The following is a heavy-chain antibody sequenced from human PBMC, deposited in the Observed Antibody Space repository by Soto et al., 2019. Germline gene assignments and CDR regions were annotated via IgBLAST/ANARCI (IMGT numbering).Heavy chain of an antibody. Sequence: QVQLVQSGAEVKKPGASVKVSCKASGYAFTRYDVHWVRQAPGQGLEWMGIINRNGGSTSYAQKFQGRVTMSRDTSTSIVYMELSSLRSEDTAVYYCARDGIAVAGTDFDYWGQRTLVTVSS. D-gene: IGHD6-19*01. CDR1: GYAFTRYD. V-gene: IGHV1-46*01. CDR3: ARDGIAVAGTDFDY. CDR2: INRNGGST. J-gene: IGHJ4*02.